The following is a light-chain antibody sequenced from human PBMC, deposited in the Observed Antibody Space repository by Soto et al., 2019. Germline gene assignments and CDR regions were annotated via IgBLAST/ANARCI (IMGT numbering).Light chain of an antibody. CDR3: QQSYSTPWT. CDR1: QSIRSY. V-gene: IGKV1-39*01. CDR2: AAS. Sequence: DIQMTQSPSSLSASVGDRVTVTCWASQSIRSYLNWYQQKPGKAPKLLIYAASSLQSGVPSRFSGSASGTDFTLTISSLQPEDFATYYCQQSYSTPWTFGQGTRVEIK. J-gene: IGKJ1*01.